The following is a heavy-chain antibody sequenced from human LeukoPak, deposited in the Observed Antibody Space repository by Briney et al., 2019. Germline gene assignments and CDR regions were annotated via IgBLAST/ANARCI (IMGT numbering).Heavy chain of an antibody. CDR3: ARGRLYYYDSSGYSHDAFDI. V-gene: IGHV4-38-2*02. J-gene: IGHJ3*02. CDR2: IYHSGST. Sequence: PSETLSLTCTVPGYSISSGYYWGWIRQPPGKGLEWIGSIYHSGSTYYNPSLKSRVTISVDTSKNQFSLKLSSVTAADTAVYYCARGRLYYYDSSGYSHDAFDIWGQGTMVTVSS. CDR1: GYSISSGYY. D-gene: IGHD3-22*01.